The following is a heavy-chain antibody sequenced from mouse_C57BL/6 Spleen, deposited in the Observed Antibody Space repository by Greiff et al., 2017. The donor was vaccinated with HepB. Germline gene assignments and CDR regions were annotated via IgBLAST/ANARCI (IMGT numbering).Heavy chain of an antibody. CDR2: IYPGSGNT. CDR1: GYTFTDYY. J-gene: IGHJ1*03. D-gene: IGHD1-1*01. Sequence: VQLQQSGAELVRPGASVKLSCKASGYTFTDYYINWVKQRPGQGLEWIARIYPGSGNTYYHEKFKGKATLTAEKSSSTAYMQLSSLTSEDAAVYFCARGNYGSGGYFDVRGTGTTVTVSS. CDR3: ARGNYGSGGYFDV. V-gene: IGHV1-76*01.